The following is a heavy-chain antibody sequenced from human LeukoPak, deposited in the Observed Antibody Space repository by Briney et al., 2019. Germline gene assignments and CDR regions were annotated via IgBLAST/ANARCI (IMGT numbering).Heavy chain of an antibody. CDR2: INPDSGGT. CDR3: ARDLFGSGTYYPNWFDP. V-gene: IGHV1-2*02. J-gene: IGHJ5*02. CDR1: GYTFTSYG. D-gene: IGHD3-10*01. Sequence: ASVKVSCKASGYTFTSYGISWVRQAPGQGLEWMGWINPDSGGTKYAQKFQGRVTMTRDTSISTAYMELSRLRSDDTAVYYCARDLFGSGTYYPNWFDPWGQGTLVTVSS.